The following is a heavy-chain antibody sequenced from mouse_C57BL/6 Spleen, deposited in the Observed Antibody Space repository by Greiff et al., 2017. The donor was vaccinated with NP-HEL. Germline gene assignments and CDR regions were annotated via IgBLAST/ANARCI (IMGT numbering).Heavy chain of an antibody. V-gene: IGHV5-17*01. CDR1: GFTFSDYG. CDR2: ISSGSSTI. J-gene: IGHJ1*03. D-gene: IGHD2-12*01. Sequence: EVMLVESGGGLVKPGGSLKLSCAASGFTFSDYGMHWVRQAPEKGLEWVAYISSGSSTIYYADTVKGRFTISRDNAKNTLFLQMTSLRSEDTAMYYCARPHTTRYFDVWGTGTTVTVSS. CDR3: ARPHTTRYFDV.